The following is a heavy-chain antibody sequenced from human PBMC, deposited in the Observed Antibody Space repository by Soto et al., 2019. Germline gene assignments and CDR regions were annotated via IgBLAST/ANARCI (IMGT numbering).Heavy chain of an antibody. J-gene: IGHJ6*02. V-gene: IGHV1-69*01. CDR2: SIPQLGTK. Sequence: QVQLVQSGTEVKTPGSSVKVFCKASGGSFSKFAINWVRQAPGQGLEWMGGSIPQLGTKDYGNKFQGRVTITADEATRTAYMELSGLRSEDTAVYYCARDDATHCGDDCYRYFYYGMDVWGQGTTVTVSS. CDR3: ARDDATHCGDDCYRYFYYGMDV. D-gene: IGHD2-21*02. CDR1: GGSFSKFA.